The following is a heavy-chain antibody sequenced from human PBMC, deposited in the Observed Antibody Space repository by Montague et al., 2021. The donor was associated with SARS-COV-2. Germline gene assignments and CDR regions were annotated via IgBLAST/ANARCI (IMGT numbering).Heavy chain of an antibody. J-gene: IGHJ6*02. CDR3: ARDSFVVVPAASNYYYYYGMDV. V-gene: IGHV3-7*01. CDR1: GFTFSSYS. CDR2: IKQDGSEK. Sequence: SLRLSCAASGFTFSSYSMNWVRQAPGKGLEWVANIKQDGSEKYYVDSVKGRFTISRDNAKNSLYLQMNSLRAEDTAVCYCARDSFVVVPAASNYYYYYGMDVWGQGTTVTVSS. D-gene: IGHD2-2*01.